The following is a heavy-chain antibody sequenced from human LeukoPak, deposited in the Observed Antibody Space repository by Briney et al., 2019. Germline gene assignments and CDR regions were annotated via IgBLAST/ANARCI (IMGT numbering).Heavy chain of an antibody. D-gene: IGHD2-15*01. CDR3: ARKGYCSAGTCYVDY. V-gene: IGHV4-59*01. J-gene: IGHJ4*02. CDR2: IYYSGST. Sequence: SETLSLTCAVYGGSFSGYYWSWIRQPPGKGLEWIGYIYYSGSTKYNPSLKSRVTMSVDTSKNQFSLKLSSVTAADTAVYYCARKGYCSAGTCYVDYWGQGTLVTVSS. CDR1: GGSFSGYY.